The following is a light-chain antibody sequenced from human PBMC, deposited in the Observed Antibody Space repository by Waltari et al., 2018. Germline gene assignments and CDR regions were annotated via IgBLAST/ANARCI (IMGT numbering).Light chain of an antibody. J-gene: IGKJ2*03. CDR3: QHFDRRPPS. V-gene: IGKV1-33*01. Sequence: DIEMTQSPASLSASLGDSVTITCRSSQDIAYYLNCYQIKPWEPPKLLMSDASNLKTGVPSRFSGGGSGTDFTLTISSLQPEDFAIYFCQHFDRRPPSFGQGTNLEIK. CDR2: DAS. CDR1: QDIAYY.